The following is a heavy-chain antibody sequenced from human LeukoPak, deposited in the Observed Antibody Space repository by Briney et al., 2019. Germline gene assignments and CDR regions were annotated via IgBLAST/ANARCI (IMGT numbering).Heavy chain of an antibody. D-gene: IGHD6-19*01. CDR2: ISAGGGRA. J-gene: IGHJ4*02. CDR3: AKAVAQYSSGWYDY. Sequence: GGSLRLSCAASGFTFSSYAVSWVRQAPGKGLEWVSGISAGGGRAYYADSAKGRFTISRDNSKNTLCLQMTSLRAEDTALYYCAKAVAQYSSGWYDYWGQGTLVTVSS. CDR1: GFTFSSYA. V-gene: IGHV3-23*01.